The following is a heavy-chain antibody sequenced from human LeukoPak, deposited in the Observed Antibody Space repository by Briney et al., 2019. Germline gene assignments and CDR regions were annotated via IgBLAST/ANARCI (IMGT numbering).Heavy chain of an antibody. V-gene: IGHV4-31*03. D-gene: IGHD2-2*02. J-gene: IGHJ4*02. CDR1: GGSISSGGYY. CDR2: IYYSGST. CDR3: ARALSCSSTSCYISGEFDY. Sequence: PSQTLSLTCTVSGGSISSGGYYWSWIRQHPGKGLEWIGYIYYSGSTYYNPSLKGRVTISVDTSKNQFSLKLSSVTAADTAVYYCARALSCSSTSCYISGEFDYWGQGTLVTVSS.